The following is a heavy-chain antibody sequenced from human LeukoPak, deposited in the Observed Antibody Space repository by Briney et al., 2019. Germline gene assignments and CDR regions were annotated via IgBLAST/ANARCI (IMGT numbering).Heavy chain of an antibody. V-gene: IGHV3-30*18. J-gene: IGHJ4*02. CDR1: GFTFSDYY. D-gene: IGHD5-12*01. CDR3: AKDFVDIVATYNDY. Sequence: GGSLRLSCAASGFTFSDYYMSWIRQAPGKGLEWVAVISYDGSNKYYADSVKGRFTISRDNSKNTLYLQMNSLRAEDTAVYYCAKDFVDIVATYNDYWGQGTLVTVSS. CDR2: ISYDGSNK.